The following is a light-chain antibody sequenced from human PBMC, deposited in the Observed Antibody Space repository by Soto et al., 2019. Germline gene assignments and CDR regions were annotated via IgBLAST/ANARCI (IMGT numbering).Light chain of an antibody. CDR2: DAS. V-gene: IGKV1-5*01. CDR1: QGISSW. J-gene: IGKJ1*01. CDR3: QQYNSYPWT. Sequence: GDRVTITCRASQGISSWLAWYQQIPGKAPKLLIYDASSLESGVPSRFSGSGFGTEFTLTISSLQPDDFATYYCQQYNSYPWTFGQGTKVEIK.